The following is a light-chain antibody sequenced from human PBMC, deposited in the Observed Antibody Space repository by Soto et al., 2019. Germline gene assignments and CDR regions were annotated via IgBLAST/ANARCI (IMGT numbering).Light chain of an antibody. CDR3: QQSFSTPT. Sequence: DIQMTQSPSSLSASVGDRVTITCRTSEGIGIWLNWYQQKPGKAPTMLIFAAYNLQAGVPSRFHGSGSGTDFTLTIGSLQAEDFGTYYCQQSFSTPTFGGGTRVEIK. J-gene: IGKJ4*01. CDR1: EGIGIW. CDR2: AAY. V-gene: IGKV1-39*01.